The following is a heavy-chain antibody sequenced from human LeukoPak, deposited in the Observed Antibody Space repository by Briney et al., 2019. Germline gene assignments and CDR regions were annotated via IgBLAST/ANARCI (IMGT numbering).Heavy chain of an antibody. J-gene: IGHJ6*03. CDR1: GFTFSDYY. Sequence: PGGSLRLSCAASGFTFSDYYMSWVRQGPGKGLEWVSSIYTWGASNYADSVKGRFTISRDNSKNTLHLQMNSLRDEDTAVYYCAKSGSREYYYYYYMDVWGKGTTVTVSS. CDR2: IYTWGAS. D-gene: IGHD2-15*01. V-gene: IGHV3-66*02. CDR3: AKSGSREYYYYYYMDV.